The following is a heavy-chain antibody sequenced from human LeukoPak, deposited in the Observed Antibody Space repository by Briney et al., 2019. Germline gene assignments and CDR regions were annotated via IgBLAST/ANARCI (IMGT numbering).Heavy chain of an antibody. V-gene: IGHV3-7*01. J-gene: IGHJ4*02. CDR1: EFIFSNYW. Sequence: PGGSLRLSCAASEFIFSNYWMSWVRQTPGKGLEWVANIKQDGSERYYVDSVKGRFTISRDNAKNSLYLQMNSLRAEDTAVYYCARAHPHCSSTSCPFDYWGQGTLVTVSS. CDR3: ARAHPHCSSTSCPFDY. CDR2: IKQDGSER. D-gene: IGHD2-2*01.